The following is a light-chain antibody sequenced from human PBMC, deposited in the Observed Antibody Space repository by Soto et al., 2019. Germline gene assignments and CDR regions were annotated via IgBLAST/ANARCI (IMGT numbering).Light chain of an antibody. J-gene: IGKJ4*01. CDR2: AAS. V-gene: IGKV1-39*01. Sequence: DIQMTQSPSSLSASVGDRVTITCRASQTIRTYLNWYKQKPGKAPTLLIYAASSLQSGGPSRFSGSGSGTDFTLTISSLQPEDFATYYCQQSYNSPTFGGGTKVEI. CDR3: QQSYNSPT. CDR1: QTIRTY.